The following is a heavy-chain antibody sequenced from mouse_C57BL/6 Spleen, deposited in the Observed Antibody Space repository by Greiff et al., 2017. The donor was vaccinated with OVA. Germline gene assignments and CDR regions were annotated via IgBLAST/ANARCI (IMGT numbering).Heavy chain of an antibody. Sequence: EVQLQQSGPELVKPGASVKISCKASGYTFTDYYMNWVKQSHGKSLEWIGDINPINGGTSYNQKFKGKATLTVDKSSSTAYMELRSLTSEDSAVYYCAPLRFAYWGQGTLVTVSA. D-gene: IGHD1-1*01. V-gene: IGHV1-26*01. CDR1: GYTFTDYY. CDR3: APLRFAY. CDR2: INPINGGT. J-gene: IGHJ3*01.